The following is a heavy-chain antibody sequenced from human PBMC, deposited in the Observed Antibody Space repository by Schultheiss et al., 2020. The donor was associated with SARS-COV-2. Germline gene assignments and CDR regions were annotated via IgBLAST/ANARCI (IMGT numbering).Heavy chain of an antibody. Sequence: ASVKVSCKASGYTFTSYDINWVRQATGQGLEWMGWMNPNSGNTGYAQKFQGRVTMTRNTSISTAYMELSSLRSEDTAVYYCAREEMVRYQYYYGMDVWGQGTTVTVSS. CDR2: MNPNSGNT. CDR1: GYTFTSYD. D-gene: IGHD3-10*01. J-gene: IGHJ6*02. CDR3: AREEMVRYQYYYGMDV. V-gene: IGHV1-8*01.